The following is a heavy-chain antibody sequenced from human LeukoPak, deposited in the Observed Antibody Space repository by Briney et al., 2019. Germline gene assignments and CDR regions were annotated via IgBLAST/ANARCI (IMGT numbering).Heavy chain of an antibody. D-gene: IGHD3-10*01. CDR3: ARVFMVRGVIVPFDY. V-gene: IGHV1-24*01. CDR1: RYTLTELS. Sequence: GASVKVSCKVSRYTLTELSMHWVRQAPGKGLEWMGGFDPEHGETIYAQKFQGRVTMTEGTSTDTAYMELSSLRSEDTAVYYCARVFMVRGVIVPFDYWGQGTLVTVSS. J-gene: IGHJ4*02. CDR2: FDPEHGET.